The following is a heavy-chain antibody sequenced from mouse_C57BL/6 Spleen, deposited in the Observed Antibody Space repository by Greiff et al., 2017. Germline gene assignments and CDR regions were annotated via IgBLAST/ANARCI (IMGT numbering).Heavy chain of an antibody. J-gene: IGHJ2*01. Sequence: VQLQQSGPELVKPGASVKISCKASGYTFTDYYMNWVKQSHGKSLEWIGAINPNNGGTSYNQKFKGKATLTVDKSSSTAYMELRSLTSEDSAVYYCASGLGSSFDYWGQGTTLTVSS. V-gene: IGHV1-26*01. CDR3: ASGLGSSFDY. D-gene: IGHD1-1*01. CDR1: GYTFTDYY. CDR2: INPNNGGT.